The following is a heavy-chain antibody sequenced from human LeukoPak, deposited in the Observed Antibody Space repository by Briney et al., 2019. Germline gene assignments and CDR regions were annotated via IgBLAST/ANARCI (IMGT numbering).Heavy chain of an antibody. J-gene: IGHJ1*01. Sequence: PGGSLRLSCAASGFTFSSSWMAWVRQAPGKGLEWVGNIKEDGTAKNYVVSVRGRFTISRDNAKNSLYLQMNSLRGEDTAVYYCARGPSVTTYAEYFQHWGQGTLVTVSS. D-gene: IGHD4-17*01. CDR1: GFTFSSSW. CDR3: ARGPSVTTYAEYFQH. CDR2: IKEDGTAK. V-gene: IGHV3-7*01.